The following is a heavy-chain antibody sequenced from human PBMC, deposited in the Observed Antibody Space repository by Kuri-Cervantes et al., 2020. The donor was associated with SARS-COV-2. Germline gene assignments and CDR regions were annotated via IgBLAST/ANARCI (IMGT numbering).Heavy chain of an antibody. CDR1: GFTFSDYY. Sequence: GESLKISCVASGFTFSDYYFTWIRQAPGKGLEWVSYISTSGGSIFYADSVKGRFTISRDNAKNSVYLQMNSLRAEDTAVYYCASIFGVVTEIDAFDIWGQGTMVTVSS. CDR2: ISTSGGSI. CDR3: ASIFGVVTEIDAFDI. D-gene: IGHD3-3*02. V-gene: IGHV3-11*04. J-gene: IGHJ3*02.